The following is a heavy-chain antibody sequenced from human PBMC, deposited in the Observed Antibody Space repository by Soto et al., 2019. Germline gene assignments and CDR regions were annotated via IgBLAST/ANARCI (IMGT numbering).Heavy chain of an antibody. Sequence: EVQLVESGGGLVKPGGSLRLSCAASGFTFSSYSMNWVRQAPGKGLEWVSSISSSSSYIYYADSVKGRFTISRDNAKNSLYLQMNSLRAEDTAVYYCAREPYSRGEDGMDVWGQGTTVTVSS. V-gene: IGHV3-21*01. CDR3: AREPYSRGEDGMDV. J-gene: IGHJ6*02. D-gene: IGHD6-19*01. CDR2: ISSSSSYI. CDR1: GFTFSSYS.